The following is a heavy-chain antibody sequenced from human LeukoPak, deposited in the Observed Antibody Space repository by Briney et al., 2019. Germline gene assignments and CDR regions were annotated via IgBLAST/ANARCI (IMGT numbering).Heavy chain of an antibody. V-gene: IGHV3-23*01. CDR3: AKDVGYYYDSSGQGAFDI. CDR2: ISGSGGST. CDR1: GFTFSSYA. J-gene: IGHJ3*02. Sequence: PGGSLRLSCAASGFTFSSYAMSWVRQAPGKGLEWVSAISGSGGSTYYADSVKGRFTISRDNSKNTLYLQMNSLRAEDTAVYYCAKDVGYYYDSSGQGAFDIWGQGTMVTVSS. D-gene: IGHD3-22*01.